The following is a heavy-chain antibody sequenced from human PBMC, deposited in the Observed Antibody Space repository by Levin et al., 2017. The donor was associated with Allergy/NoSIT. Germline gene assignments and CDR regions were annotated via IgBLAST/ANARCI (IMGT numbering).Heavy chain of an antibody. D-gene: IGHD3-10*01. CDR2: IIPIFGTA. Sequence: SVKVSCKASGGTFSSYAISWVRQAPGQGLEWMGGIIPIFGTANYAQKFQGRVTITADESTSTAYMELSSLRSEDTAVYYCARGRRPYYYGSGSYTPHWFDPWGQGTLVTVSS. V-gene: IGHV1-69*13. J-gene: IGHJ5*02. CDR1: GGTFSSYA. CDR3: ARGRRPYYYGSGSYTPHWFDP.